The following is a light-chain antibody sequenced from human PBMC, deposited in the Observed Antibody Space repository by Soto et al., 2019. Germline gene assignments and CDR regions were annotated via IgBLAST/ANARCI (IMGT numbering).Light chain of an antibody. CDR3: QQYGSSPRT. CDR2: DAS. Sequence: EIGLTRSPATLSLSPGERATVSCRASQSVSSYLAWYQQRPGQAPRLLIYDASNRATGIPARFSGSGSGTDFTLTITRLEPEDFAVYFCQQYGSSPRTFGQGTKV. V-gene: IGKV3-11*01. J-gene: IGKJ1*01. CDR1: QSVSSY.